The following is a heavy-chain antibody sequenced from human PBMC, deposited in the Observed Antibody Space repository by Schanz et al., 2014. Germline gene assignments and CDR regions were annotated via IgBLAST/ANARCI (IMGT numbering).Heavy chain of an antibody. CDR1: GGTFSSYA. V-gene: IGHV1-69*04. CDR2: IIPILGME. Sequence: QVQLVQSGAEVKKPGSSVTVSCKASGGTFSSYAFSWVRQAPGQGLEWMGKIIPILGMENYAQKFQGRVTITADISTSTAYMDLSSMRSDATAVYYCARDIQYHYDTSGPVGAFDIWGQGTVVTVSS. J-gene: IGHJ3*02. D-gene: IGHD3-22*01. CDR3: ARDIQYHYDTSGPVGAFDI.